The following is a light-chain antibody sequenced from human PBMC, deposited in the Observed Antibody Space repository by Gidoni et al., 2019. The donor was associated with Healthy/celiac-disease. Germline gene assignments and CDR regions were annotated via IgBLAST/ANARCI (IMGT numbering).Light chain of an antibody. V-gene: IGKV2-28*01. CDR3: MQALQTPLT. CDR2: LGS. J-gene: IGKJ4*01. Sequence: DIVMTQSPLSLPVTPGEPASIYCRSSQSLLHSNGYNYLDWYLQKPGPSPQLLSYLGSNRASGVPDRFSGSGSGTDFTLKISRVEAEDVGVYYCMQALQTPLTFGGGTKVEIK. CDR1: QSLLHSNGYNY.